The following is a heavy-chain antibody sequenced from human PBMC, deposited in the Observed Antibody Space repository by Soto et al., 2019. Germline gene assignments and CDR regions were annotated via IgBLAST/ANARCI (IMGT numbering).Heavy chain of an antibody. V-gene: IGHV3-30-3*01. CDR1: GFTFSSYA. CDR2: ISYDGSNK. Sequence: QVQLAESGGGVVQPGRSLRLSCAASGFTFSSYAMHWVRQAPGKGLEWVAVISYDGSNKYYADSVKGRFTISRDNSKNTLYLQMNSLRAEDTAVYYCARVKGLILWSGLGFDYWGQGTLVTVSS. J-gene: IGHJ4*02. CDR3: ARVKGLILWSGLGFDY. D-gene: IGHD3-3*01.